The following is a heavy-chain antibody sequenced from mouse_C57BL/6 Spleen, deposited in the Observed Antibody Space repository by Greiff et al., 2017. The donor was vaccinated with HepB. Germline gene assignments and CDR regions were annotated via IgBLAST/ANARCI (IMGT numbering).Heavy chain of an antibody. D-gene: IGHD1-1*01. CDR3: ARVVVATDYFDY. Sequence: QVQLQQPGAELVKPGASVKLSCKASGYTFTSYWMPWVKQRPGQGLEWIGMIHPNSGSTNYNEKFKSKATLTVDKSSSTAYMQLSSLTSEDSAVYYCARVVVATDYFDYWGQGTTLTVSS. CDR2: IHPNSGST. CDR1: GYTFTSYW. V-gene: IGHV1-64*01. J-gene: IGHJ2*01.